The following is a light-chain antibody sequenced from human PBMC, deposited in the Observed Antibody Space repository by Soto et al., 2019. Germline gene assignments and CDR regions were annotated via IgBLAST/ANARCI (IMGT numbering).Light chain of an antibody. CDR3: QQYNSFSKT. J-gene: IGKJ1*01. CDR2: DAS. V-gene: IGKV1-33*01. Sequence: DIQMTQSPSSLSASVGDRVTITCQASQNINNYLNWYQQKPGRAPKLLIYDASNLEAGVPSRFRGSGSGTEFTLTIASLQPDDSATYYCQQYNSFSKTFGRGTKVDIK. CDR1: QNINNY.